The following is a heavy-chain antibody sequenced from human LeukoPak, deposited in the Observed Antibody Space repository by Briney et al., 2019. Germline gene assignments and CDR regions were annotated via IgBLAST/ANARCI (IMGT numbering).Heavy chain of an antibody. V-gene: IGHV3-20*04. CDR2: INWNGGST. D-gene: IGHD2-15*01. Sequence: GGSLRLSCAASGFIFDDYVMTWVRHAPGKGLEWVSSINWNGGSTGYADSVKGRFTISRDNAKNTLYLQMNSLRAEDTAVYYCARNMVVTTQFDYWGQGTLVTVSS. J-gene: IGHJ4*02. CDR1: GFIFDDYV. CDR3: ARNMVVTTQFDY.